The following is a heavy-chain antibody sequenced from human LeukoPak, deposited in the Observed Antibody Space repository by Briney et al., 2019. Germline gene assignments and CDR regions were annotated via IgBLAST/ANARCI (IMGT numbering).Heavy chain of an antibody. J-gene: IGHJ4*02. Sequence: SETLSLTCAVYGGSFSGYYWSWIRQPPGKGLEWIGEINHSGSTNYNPSLKSRVTISVDTSKNQFSLKLSSVTAADTAVYYCAVGPFDYDILTGYYSDWGQGTLVTVSS. CDR2: INHSGST. CDR1: GGSFSGYY. V-gene: IGHV4-34*01. CDR3: AVGPFDYDILTGYYSD. D-gene: IGHD3-9*01.